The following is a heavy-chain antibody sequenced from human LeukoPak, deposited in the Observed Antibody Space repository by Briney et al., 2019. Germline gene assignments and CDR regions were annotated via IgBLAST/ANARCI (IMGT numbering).Heavy chain of an antibody. Sequence: GGSLRLSCAASGLTFSSFWMSWVRQAPGKGLEWVANIKQDGSEKNYVDSVKGRFTISRDNAKNSLYLQMNSLRAEDTAVYYCARDLSSGWTTDYFDYWGQGTLVTVSS. CDR3: ARDLSSGWTTDYFDY. CDR1: GLTFSSFW. J-gene: IGHJ4*02. V-gene: IGHV3-7*01. D-gene: IGHD6-19*01. CDR2: IKQDGSEK.